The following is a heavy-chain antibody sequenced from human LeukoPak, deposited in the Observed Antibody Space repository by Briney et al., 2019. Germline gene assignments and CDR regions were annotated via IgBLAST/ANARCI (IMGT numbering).Heavy chain of an antibody. Sequence: ASVKVSCKASGYTFTSYYMHWVRQAPGQGLEWMGIINPSGGSTSYAQKFQGRVTMTRDMSTSTVYMELSSLRSEDTAVYYCTRVSVGATKLAYFDYWGQGTLVTVSS. CDR2: INPSGGST. J-gene: IGHJ4*02. CDR3: TRVSVGATKLAYFDY. V-gene: IGHV1-46*01. CDR1: GYTFTSYY. D-gene: IGHD1-26*01.